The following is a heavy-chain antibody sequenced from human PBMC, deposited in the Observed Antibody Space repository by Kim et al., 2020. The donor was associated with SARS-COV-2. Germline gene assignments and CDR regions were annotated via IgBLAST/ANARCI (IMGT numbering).Heavy chain of an antibody. Sequence: EPVKGRFTISRDNSKNSLYLQMNSLRTEDTALYYCAKDFSGDYEGYYFDYWGQGTLVTVSS. D-gene: IGHD4-17*01. CDR3: AKDFSGDYEGYYFDY. J-gene: IGHJ4*02. V-gene: IGHV3-43*01.